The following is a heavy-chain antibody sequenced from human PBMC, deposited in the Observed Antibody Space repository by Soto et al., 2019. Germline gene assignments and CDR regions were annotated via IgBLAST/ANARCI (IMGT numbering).Heavy chain of an antibody. Sequence: GGSLRLSCAASGFIFSSYNMKWVRQAPGKGLEWVSDISSSGSTIYYADSVKGRFTISRDNAKNSLYLQMNSLRAEDTAVYYCARDGVPLEARIMIVVADYPYGLDVWGQGTTVTVSS. CDR3: ARDGVPLEARIMIVVADYPYGLDV. CDR2: ISSSGSTI. CDR1: GFIFSSYN. D-gene: IGHD3-22*01. V-gene: IGHV3-48*01. J-gene: IGHJ6*02.